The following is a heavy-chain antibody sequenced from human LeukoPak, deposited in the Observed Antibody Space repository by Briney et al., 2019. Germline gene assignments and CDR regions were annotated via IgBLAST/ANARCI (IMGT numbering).Heavy chain of an antibody. J-gene: IGHJ5*02. CDR2: INPNSGGT. CDR3: ATDGGTTGTTLSWFDP. D-gene: IGHD1-1*01. CDR1: GYTFTGYY. V-gene: IGHV1-2*02. Sequence: ASVKVSCKASGYTFTGYYMHWVRQAPGQGLEWMGWINPNSGGTNYAQKFQGRVTMTRDTSISTAYMELSRLRSDDTAVYYCATDGGTTGTTLSWFDPWGQGTLVTVSS.